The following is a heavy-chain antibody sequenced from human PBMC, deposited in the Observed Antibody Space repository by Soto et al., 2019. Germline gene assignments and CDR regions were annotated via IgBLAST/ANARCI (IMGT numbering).Heavy chain of an antibody. V-gene: IGHV3-13*01. Sequence: LRLSCAASGFTFSSYDMHWVRQATGKGLEWVSAIGTAGDTYYPGSVKGRFTISRENAKNSLYLQMNSLRAEDTAVYYCARGFGLRSSTCCYASSACWFDAWGQGTLVTVSS. CDR1: GFTFSSYD. J-gene: IGHJ5*02. CDR2: IGTAGDT. D-gene: IGHD2-2*01. CDR3: ARGFGLRSSTCCYASSACWFDA.